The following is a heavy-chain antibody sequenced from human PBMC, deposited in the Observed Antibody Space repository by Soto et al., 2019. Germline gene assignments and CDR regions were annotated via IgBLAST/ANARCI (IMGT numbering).Heavy chain of an antibody. D-gene: IGHD3-10*01. J-gene: IGHJ4*02. CDR3: AKSGGLWFGEFRALDY. Sequence: GGSLRLSCAASGFTFSSHAMSWVRQAPGKGLEWVSGISSRGRDTFYADSVKGRFTISRDNSKNTLDLQMNSLRVEDTAVYYCAKSGGLWFGEFRALDYWGQGTLVTVSS. CDR2: ISSRGRDT. CDR1: GFTFSSHA. V-gene: IGHV3-23*01.